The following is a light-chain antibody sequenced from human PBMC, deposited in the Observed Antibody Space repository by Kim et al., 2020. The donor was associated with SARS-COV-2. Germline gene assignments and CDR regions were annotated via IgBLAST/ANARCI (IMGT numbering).Light chain of an antibody. J-gene: IGLJ2*01. V-gene: IGLV2-14*03. Sequence: QSALTQPASLSGSPGQSITISCTGSSTVVDDYKYVSWYQQHPGKAPTLIIYDVTKRPSGVSNRFSGSKSGSTVSLTISGLQVEDEADYFCGSYRSSSTLVLFGGGTQLTVL. CDR2: DVT. CDR1: STVVDDYKY. CDR3: GSYRSSSTLVL.